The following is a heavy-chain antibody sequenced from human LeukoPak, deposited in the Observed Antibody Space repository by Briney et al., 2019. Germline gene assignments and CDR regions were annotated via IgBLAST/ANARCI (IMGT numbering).Heavy chain of an antibody. CDR1: GGSISNYY. V-gene: IGHV4-59*01. D-gene: IGHD2-2*01. CDR2: ICYRGST. J-gene: IGHJ4*02. Sequence: SETLSLTCTVSGGSISNYYWSWIRQSPGKGLEWIGNICYRGSTDYHPSLNSRVPISVDTSKNQFSLNLSSVTAADTAVYYCARARYCSSTSCHGFDYWGQGTLVTVSS. CDR3: ARARYCSSTSCHGFDY.